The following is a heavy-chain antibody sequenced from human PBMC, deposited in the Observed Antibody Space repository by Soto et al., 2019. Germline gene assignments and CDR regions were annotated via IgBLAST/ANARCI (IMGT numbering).Heavy chain of an antibody. J-gene: IGHJ5*02. CDR3: ARVVDSGLGAYNWFDP. CDR2: IYSSGHT. D-gene: IGHD5-12*01. Sequence: SETLSLTCTVSGGSIRSYYWTWIRQPAGKGMEWIGRIYSSGHTMYNPSLQSRVTLSVDTPKNRFSLELTSVTAADTAVYYCARVVDSGLGAYNWFDPWGQGIMVTVSS. CDR1: GGSIRSYY. V-gene: IGHV4-4*07.